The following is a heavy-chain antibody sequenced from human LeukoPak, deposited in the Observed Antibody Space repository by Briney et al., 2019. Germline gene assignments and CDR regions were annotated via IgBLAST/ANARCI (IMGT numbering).Heavy chain of an antibody. CDR2: ITANGGST. Sequence: GGSLRLSCAASGFTFSTYAMTWVRQAPGKGLEWVSSITANGGSTYYADSVKGRFTISRDNSKNTVSLQMNSLRADDTAVYHCARDSGSYLQPTDYWGQGTLVTVSS. D-gene: IGHD1-26*01. CDR3: ARDSGSYLQPTDY. J-gene: IGHJ4*02. V-gene: IGHV3-23*01. CDR1: GFTFSTYA.